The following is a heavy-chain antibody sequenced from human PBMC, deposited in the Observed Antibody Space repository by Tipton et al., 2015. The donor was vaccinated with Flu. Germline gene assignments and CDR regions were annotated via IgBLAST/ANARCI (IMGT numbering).Heavy chain of an antibody. CDR3: ARGPLMVYAY. CDR1: GGSFSGYY. Sequence: LRLSCAVYGGSFSGYYWSWIRQPPGKGLEWIGEINHSGSTNYNPSLKSRVTISVDTSKNQFSLKLSSVTAADTAVYYCARGPLMVYAYWGQGTLVTVSS. J-gene: IGHJ4*02. D-gene: IGHD2-8*01. CDR2: INHSGST. V-gene: IGHV4-34*01.